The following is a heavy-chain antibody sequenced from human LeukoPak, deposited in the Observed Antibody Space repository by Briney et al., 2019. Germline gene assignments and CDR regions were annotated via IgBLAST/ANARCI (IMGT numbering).Heavy chain of an antibody. CDR1: GYTFSSYA. J-gene: IGHJ4*02. CDR3: AREYYDGTAYYYFDY. V-gene: IGHV1-18*01. Sequence: GASVKVSCKASGYTFSSYAIVWVRQAPGQGLEWMGWIAPNNGNTNYAQRFQGRVTMTTDTPTNTAYMELRSLRSDDTALYYCAREYYDGTAYYYFDYWGQGTLVTVS. CDR2: IAPNNGNT. D-gene: IGHD3-22*01.